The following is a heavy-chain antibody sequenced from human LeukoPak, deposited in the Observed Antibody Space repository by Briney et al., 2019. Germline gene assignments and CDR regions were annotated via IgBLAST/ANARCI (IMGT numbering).Heavy chain of an antibody. J-gene: IGHJ4*02. CDR1: GVSISTYY. CDR2: IYYSGTT. CDR3: AREANYYGSGSYFEGTFDY. D-gene: IGHD3-10*01. V-gene: IGHV4-59*01. Sequence: PSETLSLTCTVSGVSISTYYWSWIRQPPGKGLEWIGYIYYSGTTNYNPSLKSRVTISIDTSKNEFSLKLTSVTAADTAVYYCAREANYYGSGSYFEGTFDYWGQGSLVTVSS.